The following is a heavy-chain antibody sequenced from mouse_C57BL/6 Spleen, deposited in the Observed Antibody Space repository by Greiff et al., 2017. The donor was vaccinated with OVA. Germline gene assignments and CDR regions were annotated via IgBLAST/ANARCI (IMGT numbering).Heavy chain of an antibody. CDR2: IDPSDSYT. J-gene: IGHJ4*01. V-gene: IGHV1-50*01. CDR3: ARGHYGYDGAMDY. CDR1: GYTFTSYW. D-gene: IGHD2-2*01. Sequence: VQLQQPGAELVKPGASVKLSCKASGYTFTSYWMQWVKQRPGQGLEWIGEIDPSDSYTNYNQKFKGKATLTVDTSSSTAYMQLSSLTSEDSAVYYCARGHYGYDGAMDYWGQGTSVTVSS.